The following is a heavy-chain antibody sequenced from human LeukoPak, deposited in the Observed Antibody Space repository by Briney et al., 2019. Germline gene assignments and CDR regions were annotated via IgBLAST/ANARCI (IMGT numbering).Heavy chain of an antibody. Sequence: PSETLSLTCTVSGGSISSYYWNWIRQPAGKGLEWIGRIYTSGSTNYNPSLKSRVTMSVDMSKNQFSLKLSSVTAADTAVYYCARDLRLGSTTRYYYYYMDVWGKGTTVTVSS. CDR1: GGSISSYY. J-gene: IGHJ6*03. D-gene: IGHD2-2*01. V-gene: IGHV4-4*07. CDR3: ARDLRLGSTTRYYYYYMDV. CDR2: IYTSGST.